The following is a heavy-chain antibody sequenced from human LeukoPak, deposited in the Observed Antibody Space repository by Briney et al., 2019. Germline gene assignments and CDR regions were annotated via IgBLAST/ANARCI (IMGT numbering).Heavy chain of an antibody. Sequence: ASVKVSCKASGGTFSSYAISWVRQAPGQGLEWMGGIIPIFGTANYAQKFQGRVTITADESTSTAYMELSSPRSEDTAVYYCAREAGYSSGWYPDYWGQGTLVTVSS. CDR2: IIPIFGTA. CDR1: GGTFSSYA. J-gene: IGHJ4*02. V-gene: IGHV1-69*13. D-gene: IGHD6-19*01. CDR3: AREAGYSSGWYPDY.